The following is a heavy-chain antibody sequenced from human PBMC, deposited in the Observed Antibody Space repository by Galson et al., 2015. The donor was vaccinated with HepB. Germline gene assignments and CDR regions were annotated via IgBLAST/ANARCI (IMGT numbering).Heavy chain of an antibody. CDR2: TYYRSKWYN. D-gene: IGHD5-18*01. V-gene: IGHV6-1*01. CDR3: ARDSGPQDVDTAMVKFDY. J-gene: IGHJ4*02. Sequence: CAISGDSVSSSTAAWNWIRQSPSRGLEWLGRTYYRSKWYNDYAESVKSRININPDTSKNQFSLQLNSATPEDTAVYYCARDSGPQDVDTAMVKFDYWGQGSLVTVSS. CDR1: GDSVSSSTAA.